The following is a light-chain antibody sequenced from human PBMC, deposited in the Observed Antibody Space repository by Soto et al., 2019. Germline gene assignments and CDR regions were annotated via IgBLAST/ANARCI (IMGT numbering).Light chain of an antibody. V-gene: IGLV2-14*01. J-gene: IGLJ3*02. CDR3: SSYTSSSTGV. CDR1: SSDVGGYNY. CDR2: EVS. Sequence: QSVLTQPASVSGSPGQSITISCTGTSSDVGGYNYVSWYQQHPGKAPKLMIYEVSNRPSGVSKRFSGSKSGNTASLTISGLQAEDEADYYCSSYTSSSTGVFGGGTKLTVL.